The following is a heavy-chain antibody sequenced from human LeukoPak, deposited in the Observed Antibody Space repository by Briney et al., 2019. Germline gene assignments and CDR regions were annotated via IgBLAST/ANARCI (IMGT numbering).Heavy chain of an antibody. J-gene: IGHJ4*02. D-gene: IGHD2-2*03. CDR3: ARHGSTDYFDY. CDR1: GGSISSTTSY. CDR2: IYYSGST. V-gene: IGHV4-39*01. Sequence: KPSETLSLTCAVSGGSISSTTSYWGWIRQPPGKGLEWIGRIYYSGSTFYNPSLKSRVTISVDTSKNQLSLRLSSATAADTAVYYCARHGSTDYFDYWGQGTLVTVSS.